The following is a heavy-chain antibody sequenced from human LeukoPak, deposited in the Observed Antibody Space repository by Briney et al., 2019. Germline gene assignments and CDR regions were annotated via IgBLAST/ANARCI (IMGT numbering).Heavy chain of an antibody. CDR3: ARHVHGSGNYYMDV. Sequence: PSETLSLTCTVSGGSISSSSYYWGWIRQPPGKRLGWIAKIYYSGSTYYNPSLKSRATISVDTSKNQFSLKLTFVTAADTAVYYCARHVHGSGNYYMDVWGKGTTVTVSS. D-gene: IGHD3-10*01. CDR2: IYYSGST. CDR1: GGSISSSSYY. J-gene: IGHJ6*03. V-gene: IGHV4-39*01.